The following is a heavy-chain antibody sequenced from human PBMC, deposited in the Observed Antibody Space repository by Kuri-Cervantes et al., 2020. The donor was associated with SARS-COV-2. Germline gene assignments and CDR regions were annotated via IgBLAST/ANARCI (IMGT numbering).Heavy chain of an antibody. J-gene: IGHJ3*02. CDR3: ANTPLVDAFDI. V-gene: IGHV3-23*01. Sequence: GGSLRLSCAASGFSFSNFGMHWVRQAPGKGLEWVSAISGSGGSTYYADSVKGRFTISRDNSKNTLYLQMNSLRAEDTAVYYCANTPLVDAFDIWGQGTMVTVSS. CDR2: ISGSGGST. D-gene: IGHD2-8*02. CDR1: GFSFSNFG.